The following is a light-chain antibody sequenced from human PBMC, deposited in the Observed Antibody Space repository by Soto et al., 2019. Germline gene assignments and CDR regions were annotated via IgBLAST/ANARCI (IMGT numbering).Light chain of an antibody. CDR3: QQYGDWPGA. V-gene: IGKV3-11*01. J-gene: IGKJ4*01. Sequence: EIVLTQSPATLSLSPGERATLSCRASRSVSSYLAWYQQKPGQAPRLLIYDASNRATGIPARFSGSGSGTEFSLTISSLQSEDFAVYSCQQYGDWPGAFGGGTKVDIK. CDR2: DAS. CDR1: RSVSSY.